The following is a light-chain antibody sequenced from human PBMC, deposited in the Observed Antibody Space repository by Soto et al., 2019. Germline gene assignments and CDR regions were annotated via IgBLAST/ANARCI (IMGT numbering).Light chain of an antibody. CDR2: DTS. CDR3: QQYGSSAS. Sequence: DIVLTQSPATLSLSPGERATLYCGASQRVSGGFLAWYQQKPGLAPRLILYDTSFRATGIPDRFSGSGSGTDSTLTISRLDPEDFAVYYCQQYGSSASFGQGTKVDTK. CDR1: QRVSGGF. V-gene: IGKV3D-20*01. J-gene: IGKJ1*01.